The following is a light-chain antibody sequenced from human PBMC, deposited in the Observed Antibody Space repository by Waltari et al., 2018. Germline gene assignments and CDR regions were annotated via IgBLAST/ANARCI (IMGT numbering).Light chain of an antibody. CDR2: DTN. CDR1: SCSLSTTYY. V-gene: IGLV8-61*01. J-gene: IGLJ3*02. Sequence: QTVVTQEPSLSVSPGGTVPLTCGLSSCSLSTTYYPSWYQQAPGQAPRTPIFDTNTRSSGVPDRFSGSILDNKAALTITGAQADDESDYYCVLSMGSGIWVFGGGTKLTVL. CDR3: VLSMGSGIWV.